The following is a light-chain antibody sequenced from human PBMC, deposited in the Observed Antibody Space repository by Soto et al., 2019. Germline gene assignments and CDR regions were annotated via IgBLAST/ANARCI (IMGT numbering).Light chain of an antibody. V-gene: IGLV2-14*01. CDR3: SSYTSSFRRV. CDR1: SSDVGGYNH. CDR2: EVS. J-gene: IGLJ1*01. Sequence: QSALTQPASVSGAPGQSITISCRGISSDVGGYNHVSWYQQYPGKAPKLRIYEVSDRPSGVSNRFSGSKSGNTASLTISGLQAEDEADYYCSSYTSSFRRVFGTGTKLTVL.